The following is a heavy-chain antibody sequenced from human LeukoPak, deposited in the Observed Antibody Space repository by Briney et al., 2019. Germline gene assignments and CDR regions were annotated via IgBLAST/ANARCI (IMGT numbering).Heavy chain of an antibody. CDR3: AREGGLPFGVSSTSCWGCYYYGMDV. V-gene: IGHV3-21*01. CDR2: ISSSSSYI. CDR1: EFTFSSYS. Sequence: GGSLRLSCAASEFTFSSYSMNWVRQAPGKGLEWVSSISSSSSYIYYADSVKGRFTISRDNAKNSLYLQMNSLRAEDTAVYYCAREGGLPFGVSSTSCWGCYYYGMDVWGQGTTVTVSS. D-gene: IGHD2-2*01. J-gene: IGHJ6*02.